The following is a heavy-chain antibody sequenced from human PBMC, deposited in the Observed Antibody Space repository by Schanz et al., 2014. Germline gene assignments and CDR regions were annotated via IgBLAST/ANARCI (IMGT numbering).Heavy chain of an antibody. Sequence: QVQLVESGGGVVQPGRSLRLSCAASGFTFSTYAMHWVRQAPGKGLEWVAVISYDGSDKFYADSVKGRFTISRDNSNNTLSLQMNSLRNEDTAVYYCERFQSPHQPFDYWGQGTLVTVSS. CDR1: GFTFSTYA. CDR2: ISYDGSDK. J-gene: IGHJ4*02. V-gene: IGHV3-30*04. CDR3: ERFQSPHQPFDY. D-gene: IGHD2-2*01.